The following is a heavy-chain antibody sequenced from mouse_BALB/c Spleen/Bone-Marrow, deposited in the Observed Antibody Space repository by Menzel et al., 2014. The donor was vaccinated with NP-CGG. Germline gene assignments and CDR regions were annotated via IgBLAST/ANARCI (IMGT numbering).Heavy chain of an antibody. Sequence: QVQLKQSGPGLVAPSQSLSITCTVSGFSLTSYGVHWVRQPPGRGLEWLGGIWAGGSTNYNSALMSRLSISKENSKGKVFLKMNSLQTDDTAMYYCARGPFITTVHYYAMDYWCQGTSVTVSS. J-gene: IGHJ4*01. CDR3: ARGPFITTVHYYAMDY. CDR2: IWAGGST. CDR1: GFSLTSYG. V-gene: IGHV2-9*02. D-gene: IGHD1-2*01.